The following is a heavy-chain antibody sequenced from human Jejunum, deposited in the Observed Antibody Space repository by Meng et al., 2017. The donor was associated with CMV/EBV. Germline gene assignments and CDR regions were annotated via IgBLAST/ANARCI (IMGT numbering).Heavy chain of an antibody. CDR1: GFSVSGNY. J-gene: IGHJ5*02. Sequence: VHLVESGGGLGQPGESLRLSCAASGFSVSGNYMSWVRQAPGKGLEWVTLIYSGGTTFYADSVKGRFTISRDNSKNVLYLQMNSVRAEDTALYHCVRNLGYTYGLVSWGQGTLVTVSS. D-gene: IGHD5-18*01. CDR3: VRNLGYTYGLVS. CDR2: IYSGGTT. V-gene: IGHV3-66*01.